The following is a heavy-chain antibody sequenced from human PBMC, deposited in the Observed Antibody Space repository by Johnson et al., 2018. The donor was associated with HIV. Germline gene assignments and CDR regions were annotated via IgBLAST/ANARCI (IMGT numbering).Heavy chain of an antibody. CDR3: AADQAGDYVWGNYRYAFDI. V-gene: IGHV3-15*01. Sequence: APGKGLEWIGHFRNRTDGGTTDYAAPVKGRFTISTDDSRNTLYLEMNSLKTEDTAMYYCAADQAGDYVWGNYRYAFDIWGQGTVVTVS. J-gene: IGHJ3*02. D-gene: IGHD3-16*02. CDR2: FRNRTDGGTT.